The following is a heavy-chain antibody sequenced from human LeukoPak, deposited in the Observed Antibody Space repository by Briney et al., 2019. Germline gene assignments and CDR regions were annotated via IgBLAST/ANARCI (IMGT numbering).Heavy chain of an antibody. CDR2: SNYRGAV. J-gene: IGHJ6*03. D-gene: IGHD4-17*01. CDR3: ARVTKYDNSRNNYYMDV. CDR1: DGSATGTRYY. V-gene: IGHV4-39*06. Sequence: SETLSLTCTVSDGSATGTRYYLGWFRHTPGKGPEWIGNSNYRGAVYYNPSLRSRATISLDTSKNQFPPRLTSVTAADTAVYFCARVTKYDNSRNNYYMDVWGKGTTVTVSS.